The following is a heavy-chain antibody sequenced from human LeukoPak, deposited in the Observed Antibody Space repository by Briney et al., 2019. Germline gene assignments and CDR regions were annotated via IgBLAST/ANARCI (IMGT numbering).Heavy chain of an antibody. Sequence: GGSLRLSCAASGFTVSNNYMSWVRQAPGRGPVWVSRINHDGSDTIYADSVRGRFTISRDDAKNTLYLQMNNLRAEDTAVYYCVRGGPSTWSWGQGTLVTVSS. CDR2: INHDGSDT. V-gene: IGHV3-74*01. CDR3: VRGGPSTWS. CDR1: GFTVSNNY. J-gene: IGHJ5*02. D-gene: IGHD2-15*01.